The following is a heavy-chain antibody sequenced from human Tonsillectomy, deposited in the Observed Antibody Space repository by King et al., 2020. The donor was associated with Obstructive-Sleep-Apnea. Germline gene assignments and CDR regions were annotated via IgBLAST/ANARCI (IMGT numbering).Heavy chain of an antibody. J-gene: IGHJ6*02. D-gene: IGHD2-8*01. V-gene: IGHV4-34*01. Sequence: VQLQQWGAGLLKPSETLSLTCAVYGGSFSGYYWSWIRQPPGKGLEWIGEINHSGSTNYNPSLKSRVTISVDTSKNQFSLKLSSVTAADTAVYYCARVRRAHFTNGVCYALPYYYYGMDVWGQGTTVTVSS. CDR3: ARVRRAHFTNGVCYALPYYYYGMDV. CDR1: GGSFSGYY. CDR2: INHSGST.